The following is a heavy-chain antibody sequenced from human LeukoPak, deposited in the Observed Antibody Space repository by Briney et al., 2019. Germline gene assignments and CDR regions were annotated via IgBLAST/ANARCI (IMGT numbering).Heavy chain of an antibody. D-gene: IGHD6-13*01. V-gene: IGHV1-69*05. CDR3: AREYSDSSSWYNWFDP. CDR1: GGTFSSYA. Sequence: VASVKVSCKASGGTFSSYAISWVRQAPGQGLEWMGGIIPIFGTANYAQKFQGRVTITTDGSTSTAYMELSSLRSEDTAVYYCAREYSDSSSWYNWFDPWGQGTLVTVSS. J-gene: IGHJ5*02. CDR2: IIPIFGTA.